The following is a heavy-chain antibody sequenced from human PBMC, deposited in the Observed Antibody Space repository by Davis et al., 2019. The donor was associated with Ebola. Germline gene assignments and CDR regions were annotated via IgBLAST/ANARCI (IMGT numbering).Heavy chain of an antibody. CDR1: GDSVSSGG. CDR2: TYFSSKWYH. CDR3: ASGWLRGKFDP. J-gene: IGHJ5*02. D-gene: IGHD6-19*01. Sequence: LRLSCAISGDSVSSGGMNWISQSPSRGLEWLGRTYFSSKWYHDYAVSVSSRITINPDTSKNQFSLQLNYVTPEDTAVYYCASGWLRGKFDPWGQGTLVTVSS. V-gene: IGHV6-1*01.